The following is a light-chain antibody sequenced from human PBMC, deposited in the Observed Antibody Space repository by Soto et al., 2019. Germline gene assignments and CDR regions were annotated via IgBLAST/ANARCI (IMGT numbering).Light chain of an antibody. Sequence: RAMTQSPATRSLSPGERATLSCRASQSVSSNLAWYQQKPGQAPRLFIYGASTRATAIPPRFSGSGSGTEFTLTISSLQYEDFAVYYCQQYDNWTITFGQGTRLEIK. V-gene: IGKV3-15*01. CDR1: QSVSSN. J-gene: IGKJ5*01. CDR2: GAS. CDR3: QQYDNWTIT.